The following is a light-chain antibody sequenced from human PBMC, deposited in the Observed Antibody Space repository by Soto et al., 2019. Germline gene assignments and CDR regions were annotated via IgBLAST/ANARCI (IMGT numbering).Light chain of an antibody. CDR1: QSVSSN. Sequence: KQSPAALSVTPGERATLSCRASQSVSSNLAWYQQKPGQAPRLLIFGASKRATGIPDRFSGSGSGRDFTLTISGLEPEDFAVYYCQQYGSSPLIRFGQG. J-gene: IGKJ5*01. V-gene: IGKV3-20*01. CDR3: QQYGSSPLIR. CDR2: GAS.